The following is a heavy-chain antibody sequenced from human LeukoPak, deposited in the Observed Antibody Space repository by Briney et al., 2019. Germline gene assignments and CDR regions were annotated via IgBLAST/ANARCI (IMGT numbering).Heavy chain of an antibody. D-gene: IGHD1-26*01. CDR1: GFTFSSYA. J-gene: IGHJ6*02. Sequence: GGSLRLSCAASGFTFSSYAMSWVRQAPGKGLEWVSGISGSGGSTYHADSVKGRFTISRDNSKNTLYLQMNSLRAEDTAVYYCARYSGSYEVNYYYYYGMDVWGQGTTVTVSS. CDR2: ISGSGGST. V-gene: IGHV3-23*01. CDR3: ARYSGSYEVNYYYYYGMDV.